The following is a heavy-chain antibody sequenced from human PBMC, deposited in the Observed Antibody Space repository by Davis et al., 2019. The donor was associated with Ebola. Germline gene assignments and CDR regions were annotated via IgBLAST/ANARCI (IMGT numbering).Heavy chain of an antibody. D-gene: IGHD3-3*01. Sequence: PSETLSLTCSVSGGSISSSSYYWGWIRQPPGKGLEWIGSIFYSGSTYYNPSLKSRVTISVDTSKNQFSLKLSSVTAADTAVYYCASEIFGVVLGPRLVDVWGQGTTVTVSS. CDR2: IFYSGST. CDR1: GGSISSSSYY. CDR3: ASEIFGVVLGPRLVDV. J-gene: IGHJ6*02. V-gene: IGHV4-39*01.